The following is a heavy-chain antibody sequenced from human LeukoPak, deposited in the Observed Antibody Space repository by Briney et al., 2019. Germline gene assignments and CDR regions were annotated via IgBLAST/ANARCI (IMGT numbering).Heavy chain of an antibody. CDR1: GFTFSSYG. J-gene: IGHJ4*02. CDR2: ISYDGSNK. CDR3: AKDLVWYFDY. Sequence: QPGGSLRLSCAASGFTFSSYGMHWVRQAPGKGLEWVAIISYDGSNKYYADSVKGRFTISRDKSKNTLYLQMNSLRAEDTAVYYCAKDLVWYFDYWGQGTLVTVSS. V-gene: IGHV3-30*18.